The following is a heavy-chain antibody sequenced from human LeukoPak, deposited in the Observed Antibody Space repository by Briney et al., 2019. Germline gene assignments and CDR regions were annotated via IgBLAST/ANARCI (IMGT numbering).Heavy chain of an antibody. D-gene: IGHD3-10*01. V-gene: IGHV4-59*08. J-gene: IGHJ4*02. Sequence: GSLRLSCAASGFTFSSYAMSWVRQAPGKGLEWIGYIYYSGSTNYNPSLKSRVTISVDTSKNQFSLKLSSVTAADTAVYYCARHDFGSGSSTGSNFDYWGQGTLVTVSS. CDR1: GFTFSSYA. CDR3: ARHDFGSGSSTGSNFDY. CDR2: IYYSGST.